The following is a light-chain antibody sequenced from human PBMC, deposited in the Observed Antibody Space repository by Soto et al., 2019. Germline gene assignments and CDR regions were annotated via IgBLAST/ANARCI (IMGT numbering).Light chain of an antibody. CDR2: GAS. CDR1: QSVSSN. V-gene: IGKV3-15*01. Sequence: EIVMTQSPAILSVSPGERATLSCRASQSVSSNLAWYQQKPGQAPRLLIYGASTRATGIPARFSGSGSGTEFTLTISSLQSEDFAVYYCQQYNNCPWTFGQGTKVEIK. CDR3: QQYNNCPWT. J-gene: IGKJ1*01.